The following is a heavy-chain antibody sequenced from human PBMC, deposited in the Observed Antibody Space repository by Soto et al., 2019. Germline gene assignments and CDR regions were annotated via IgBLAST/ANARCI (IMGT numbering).Heavy chain of an antibody. V-gene: IGHV3-21*01. CDR3: ARDRGYDAHDYYYNAMDV. CDR2: IRGFSPYT. J-gene: IGHJ6*02. CDR1: GFTFRTCT. Sequence: GGSLRLSCISSGFTFRTCTMNWVRQAPRKGLEWVSGIRGFSPYTFYAESVKGRFTISRDNAKNSLYLQMNSLRAKDTAVYYCARDRGYDAHDYYYNAMDVWGQGTTVTVSS. D-gene: IGHD2-15*01.